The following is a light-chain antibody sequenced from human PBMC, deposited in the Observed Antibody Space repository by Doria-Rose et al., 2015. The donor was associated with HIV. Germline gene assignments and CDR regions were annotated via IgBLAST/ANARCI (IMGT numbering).Light chain of an antibody. CDR2: AAS. CDR3: QQSYSTPLT. V-gene: IGKV1-39*01. Sequence: DIRMTQSPSSLSASVGDRVTITCRASQSTGSFLNWYQQKPGNAPKLLIYAASSLQNAVPSRFSGSGSGTDVTLTISSLQPEDFATYFCQQSYSTPLTFGGGTKVEIK. J-gene: IGKJ4*01. CDR1: QSTGSF.